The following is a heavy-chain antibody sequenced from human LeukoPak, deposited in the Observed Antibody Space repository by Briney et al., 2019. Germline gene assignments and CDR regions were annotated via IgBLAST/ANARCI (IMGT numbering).Heavy chain of an antibody. CDR3: ARDRGYFYDQLDY. CDR1: GYPFSSYS. CDR2: ISVSGGVR. D-gene: IGHD2/OR15-2a*01. Sequence: GGSLRLSCVASGYPFSSYSMDWIRQAPGKGLEWVSYISVSGGVRSYADSVKGRFTISRDDARNSLYLQMNSLKDEDTAVYYCARDRGYFYDQLDYWGQGTLVTVSS. V-gene: IGHV3-48*02. J-gene: IGHJ4*02.